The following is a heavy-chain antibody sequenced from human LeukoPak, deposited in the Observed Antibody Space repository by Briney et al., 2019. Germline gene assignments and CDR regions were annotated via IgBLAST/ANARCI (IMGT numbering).Heavy chain of an antibody. CDR2: IYPTGST. V-gene: IGHV4-39*01. CDR3: ASLRPPGIDF. D-gene: IGHD1-26*01. J-gene: IGHJ4*02. CDR1: GVSISSSTCY. Sequence: SETLSLTCSVTGVSISSSTCYWGWIRQPPERGLEWIGSIYPTGSTYYQPSLRSRVTISVAASKNQFSLRLGSVTAADTAVYYCASLRPPGIDFWGLGTLVTVAS.